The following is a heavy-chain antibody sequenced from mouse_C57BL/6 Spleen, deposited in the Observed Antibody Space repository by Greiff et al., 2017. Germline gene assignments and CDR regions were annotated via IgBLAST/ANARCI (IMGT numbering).Heavy chain of an antibody. CDR2: FYPGSGSI. CDR1: GYTFTEYT. J-gene: IGHJ2*01. CDR3: ARHEDRPYDGEFTGLFDY. D-gene: IGHD2-3*01. Sequence: QVQLKESGAELVKPGASVKLSCKASGYTFTEYTIHWVKQRSGQGLEWIGWFYPGSGSIKYNAKFKDKATLTADKSSSTVYMELSRLTSEDSAVYFCARHEDRPYDGEFTGLFDYWGQGTTLTVSS. V-gene: IGHV1-62-2*01.